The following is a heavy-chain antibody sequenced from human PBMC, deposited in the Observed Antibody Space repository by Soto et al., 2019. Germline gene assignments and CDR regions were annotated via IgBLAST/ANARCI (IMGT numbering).Heavy chain of an antibody. CDR1: GFTFSRYW. Sequence: GGSLRLSCAASGFTFSRYWMIWVRQAPGKGLEWVANIKQDGSEKYYVDSVKGRFTISRDNAKNSLYLQMNSLRAEDTAVYYCARFSRSFGLFDIWGQGTMVTVSS. J-gene: IGHJ3*02. V-gene: IGHV3-7*05. D-gene: IGHD1-26*01. CDR2: IKQDGSEK. CDR3: ARFSRSFGLFDI.